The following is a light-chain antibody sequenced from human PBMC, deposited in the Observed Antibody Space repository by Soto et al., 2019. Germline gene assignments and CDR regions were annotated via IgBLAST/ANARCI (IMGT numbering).Light chain of an antibody. CDR3: QQRNDWRRGT. Sequence: EIVMTQSPATLSVSPGEGATLSCRASQSVSSNFAWYQQKPGQAPSLLIFDASNRATGVPARFSGGGSGTDFTLTISSLEPEDFAVYYCQQRNDWRRGTFGQGTRLEIK. CDR1: QSVSSN. CDR2: DAS. J-gene: IGKJ5*01. V-gene: IGKV3-11*01.